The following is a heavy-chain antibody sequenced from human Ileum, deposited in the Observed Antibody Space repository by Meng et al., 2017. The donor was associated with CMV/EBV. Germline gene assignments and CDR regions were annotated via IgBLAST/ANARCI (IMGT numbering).Heavy chain of an antibody. CDR1: GLNVSSNY. CDR3: AMALGF. Sequence: GESLKISCAASGLNVSSNYMSWVRQAPGKGLGWVSLIYTAGVRSYADSVKGRFTISRDNSKNTLYLQMNSLRPEDTAVYYCAMALGFWGQGTLVTVSS. V-gene: IGHV3-66*02. J-gene: IGHJ4*02. CDR2: IYTAGVR. D-gene: IGHD3-10*01.